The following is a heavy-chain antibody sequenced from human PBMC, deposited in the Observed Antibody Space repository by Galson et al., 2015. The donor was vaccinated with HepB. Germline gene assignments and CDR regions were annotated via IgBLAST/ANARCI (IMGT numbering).Heavy chain of an antibody. CDR1: GFTFSSYA. CDR3: AKDEKPMVRGVIFDY. J-gene: IGHJ4*02. Sequence: SLRLSCAASGFTFSSYAMSWVRQAPGKGPEWVSAISGSGGSTYYADSVKGRFTISRDNSKNTLYLQMNSLRAEDTAVYYCAKDEKPMVRGVIFDYWGQGTLVTVSS. CDR2: ISGSGGST. D-gene: IGHD3-10*01. V-gene: IGHV3-23*01.